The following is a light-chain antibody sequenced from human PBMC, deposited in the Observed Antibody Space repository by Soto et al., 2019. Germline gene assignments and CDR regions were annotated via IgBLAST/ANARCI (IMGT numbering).Light chain of an antibody. CDR2: GAS. CDR3: QQYNNWPPWT. Sequence: EIGMSQSPATLSVSPGERATLSCRASQSVSSSLAWYQQKPGQAPRLLIYGASTRATGIPARFSGSGSGTEFTLTISSLQSEDFAVYYCQQYNNWPPWTFGQGTKVDIK. V-gene: IGKV3-15*01. J-gene: IGKJ1*01. CDR1: QSVSSS.